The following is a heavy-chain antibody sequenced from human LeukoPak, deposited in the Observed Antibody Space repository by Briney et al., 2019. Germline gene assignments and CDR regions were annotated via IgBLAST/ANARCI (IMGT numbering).Heavy chain of an antibody. Sequence: SGTLSLTCAVSGGSISSSNWWSWVRQPPGKGLEWIGEIYHSGSTNYNPSLKSRVTISVDTSKNQFSLKLSSVTAADTAVYYCARGASYTIFGVVIPRWFDPWGQGTLVTVSS. CDR3: ARGASYTIFGVVIPRWFDP. J-gene: IGHJ5*02. D-gene: IGHD3-3*01. V-gene: IGHV4-4*02. CDR2: IYHSGST. CDR1: GGSISSSNW.